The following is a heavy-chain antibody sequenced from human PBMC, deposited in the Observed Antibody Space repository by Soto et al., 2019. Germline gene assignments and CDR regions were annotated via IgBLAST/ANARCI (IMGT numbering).Heavy chain of an antibody. D-gene: IGHD3-16*01. V-gene: IGHV3-74*01. J-gene: IGHJ5*02. CDR2: IKPAGTIT. CDR1: GFPFSHYW. CDR3: TSDTFGLRDT. Sequence: MQMVESGGGSVQPGVSLRLSCAASGFPFSHYWMHWVRQTPGKGLVWVSRIKPAGTITNYADSVEGRFTISRDNADSACFLQRNSMSAEDTAICCCTSDTFGLRDTCGQGTLVTVSS.